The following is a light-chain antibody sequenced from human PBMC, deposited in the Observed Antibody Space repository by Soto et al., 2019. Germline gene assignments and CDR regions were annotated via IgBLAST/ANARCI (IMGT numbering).Light chain of an antibody. CDR3: QQHAHWPLT. V-gene: IGKV3-11*01. J-gene: IGKJ4*01. CDR1: QSVGNN. Sequence: EIVLTQSPATLSLSPGERATLSCRASQSVGNNLAWYQQKPGQAPGLLIYEASTRATGIPARFSGSGSGTDFTLTISSLEPEDFAVYYCQQHAHWPLTFGGGTKGEIK. CDR2: EAS.